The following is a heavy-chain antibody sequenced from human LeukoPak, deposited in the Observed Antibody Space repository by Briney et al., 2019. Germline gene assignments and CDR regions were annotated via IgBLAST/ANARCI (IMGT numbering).Heavy chain of an antibody. CDR3: ARDGGSRCCSSTSCYNYYYYGMDV. CDR1: GGSFSGYY. CDR2: INHSGST. D-gene: IGHD2-2*02. Sequence: PSETPSLTCAVYGGSFSGYYWSWIRQPPGKGLEWIGEINHSGSTNYNPSLKSRVTISADTSKNQFSLKLSSVTAADTAVYYCARDGGSRCCSSTSCYNYYYYGMDVWGQGTTVTVSS. J-gene: IGHJ6*02. V-gene: IGHV4-34*01.